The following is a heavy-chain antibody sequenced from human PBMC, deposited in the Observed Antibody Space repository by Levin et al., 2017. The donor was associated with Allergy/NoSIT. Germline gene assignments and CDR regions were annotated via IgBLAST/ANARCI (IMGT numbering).Heavy chain of an antibody. V-gene: IGHV3-23*01. J-gene: IGHJ4*02. CDR2: ISGSGGST. Sequence: GGSLRLSCAASGFTFSSYAMSCVRQAPGKGLEWVSAISGSGGSTYYADSVKGRFTISRDNSKNTLYLQMNSLRAEDTAVYYCANQLVGNFDYWGQGTLVTVSS. CDR1: GFTFSSYA. CDR3: ANQLVGNFDY. D-gene: IGHD6-6*01.